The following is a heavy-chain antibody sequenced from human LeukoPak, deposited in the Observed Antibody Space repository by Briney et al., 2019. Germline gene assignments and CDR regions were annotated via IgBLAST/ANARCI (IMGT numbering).Heavy chain of an antibody. CDR1: GFTFSSYA. J-gene: IGHJ4*02. D-gene: IGHD3-3*01. Sequence: PGGSLRLSCAASGFTFSSYAMHWVRQAPGKGLEWVAVISYDGSNKYYADSVKGRFTISRDNSKNTLYLQMNSLRAEDTAVYYCAKDPVLQAAHDYWGQGTLVTVSS. CDR3: AKDPVLQAAHDY. CDR2: ISYDGSNK. V-gene: IGHV3-30-3*01.